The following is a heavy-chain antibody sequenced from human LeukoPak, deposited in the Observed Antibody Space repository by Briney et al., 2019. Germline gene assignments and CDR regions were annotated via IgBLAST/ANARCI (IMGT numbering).Heavy chain of an antibody. CDR3: ARFVARYDFVDAFDI. D-gene: IGHD3-3*01. Sequence: GESLKISCKGSGYSFTSYWIGWVRQMPGKGLEWMGIIYPGDSDTRYSPSFQGQVTISADKSISTAYLQWSSLKASDTAMYYCARFVARYDFVDAFDIWGQGTMVTVSS. CDR2: IYPGDSDT. V-gene: IGHV5-51*01. CDR1: GYSFTSYW. J-gene: IGHJ3*02.